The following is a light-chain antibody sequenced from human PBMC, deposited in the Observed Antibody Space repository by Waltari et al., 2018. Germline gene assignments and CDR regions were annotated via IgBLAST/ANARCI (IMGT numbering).Light chain of an antibody. Sequence: DIVMTQSPLSLPVTPGEPASLSCRSSQLPLDTNGHKYLDWYLQKPGQSPQLLIYLGSCRASGVPDRFSGSGSGSYFTLNISRVEAEDVGIYYCMQTLQAPRTFGQGTKLEIK. V-gene: IGKV2-28*01. CDR3: MQTLQAPRT. J-gene: IGKJ2*01. CDR2: LGS. CDR1: QLPLDTNGHKY.